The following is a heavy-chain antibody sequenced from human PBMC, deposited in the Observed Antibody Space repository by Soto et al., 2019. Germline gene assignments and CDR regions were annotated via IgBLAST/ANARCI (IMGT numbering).Heavy chain of an antibody. CDR2: ISSNGGST. V-gene: IGHV3-64*01. CDR3: ARDFCPYYYYYMDV. CDR1: GFTFSDHY. Sequence: PGGSLRLSCAASGFTFSDHYMSWLRQAPGKGLEYVSAISSNGGSTYYANSVKGRFTISRDNSKNTLYLQMGSLRAEDLAVYFCARDFCPYYYYYMDVWGKGTTVTVSS. J-gene: IGHJ6*03. D-gene: IGHD3-3*01.